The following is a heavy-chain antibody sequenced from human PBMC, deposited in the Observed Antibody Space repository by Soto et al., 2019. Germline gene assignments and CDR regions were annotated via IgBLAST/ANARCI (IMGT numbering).Heavy chain of an antibody. V-gene: IGHV1-2*04. CDR2: INPNSGGT. D-gene: IGHD3-22*01. Sequence: GSSEKVSCKASGYTFTGYYMHWVRQAPGQGLEWMGWINPNSGGTNYAQKFQGWVTMTRDTSISTAYMELSRLRSDDTAVYYCARAKYYYDSSGAYYFDYWGQGTLVTVSS. CDR1: GYTFTGYY. CDR3: ARAKYYYDSSGAYYFDY. J-gene: IGHJ4*02.